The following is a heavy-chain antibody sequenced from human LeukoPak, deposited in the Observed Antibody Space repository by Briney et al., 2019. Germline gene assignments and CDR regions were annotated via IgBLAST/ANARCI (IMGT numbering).Heavy chain of an antibody. CDR3: TGELYYFETTGSSEAFEI. D-gene: IGHD3-22*01. CDR1: GFNFSHYC. V-gene: IGHV3-7*01. CDR2: IEADGRQK. Sequence: GGSLRPSCAASGFNFSHYCMNWVRQAPGKGLEWVANIEADGRQKNYIDSVKGRFTIARDNAVNLLYLQMNNLRADDTAVYYCTGELYYFETTGSSEAFEIWGQGTMVSVSS. J-gene: IGHJ3*02.